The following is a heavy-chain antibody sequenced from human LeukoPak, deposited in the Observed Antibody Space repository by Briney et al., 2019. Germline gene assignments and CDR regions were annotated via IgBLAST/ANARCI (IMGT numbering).Heavy chain of an antibody. CDR2: IWYDGSNK. CDR1: GFTFSSYG. J-gene: IGHJ4*02. CDR3: ARDRCGGGSCHYYFDY. V-gene: IGHV3-33*01. Sequence: PGGSLRLSCAASGFTFSSYGMHWVRQAQGKGLEWVAVIWYDGSNKYYADSVKGRFTISRDNSKNTLYLQMNSLRADDTAVYFCARDRCGGGSCHYYFDYWGQGTLVTVSS. D-gene: IGHD2-15*01.